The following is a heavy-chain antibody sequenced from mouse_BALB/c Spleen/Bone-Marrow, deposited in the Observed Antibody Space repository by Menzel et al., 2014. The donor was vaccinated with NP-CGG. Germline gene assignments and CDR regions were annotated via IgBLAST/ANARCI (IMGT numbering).Heavy chain of an antibody. V-gene: IGHV1-54*01. D-gene: IGHD4-1*01. J-gene: IGHJ1*01. CDR1: GYAFTNYL. CDR3: ARELGRWYFDV. CDR2: INPGSGGT. Sequence: QVQLQQSGAELVRPGPSVKVSCKASGYAFTNYLIEWVKQRPGQGLEWIGVINPGSGGTNYNEKFKGKATLTADKSSSTAYMQLSSLTSDDSAVYFCARELGRWYFDVWGAGTTVTVSS.